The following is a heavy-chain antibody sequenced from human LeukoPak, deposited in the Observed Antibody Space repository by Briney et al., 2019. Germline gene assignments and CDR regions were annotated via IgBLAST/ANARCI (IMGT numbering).Heavy chain of an antibody. CDR3: AKDRSLLWFGELSDYYYYMDV. V-gene: IGHV3-23*01. D-gene: IGHD3-10*01. CDR2: ISGSGDST. CDR1: GFTFSNYA. J-gene: IGHJ6*03. Sequence: GGTLRLSCAASGFTFSNYAMRWVRQAPGKGLEWVSGISGSGDSTYYADSVKGRFTISRDNSKNTLYLQMNSLRAEDTAVYYCAKDRSLLWFGELSDYYYYMDVWGKGTTVTISS.